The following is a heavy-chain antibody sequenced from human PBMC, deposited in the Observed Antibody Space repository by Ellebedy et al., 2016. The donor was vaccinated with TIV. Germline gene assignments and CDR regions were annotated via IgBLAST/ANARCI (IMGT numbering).Heavy chain of an antibody. Sequence: GGSLRLSXAASGFTFSRSWMSWVRQAPGKGLEWVSSISSSSGYIYDADSVKGRFTISRDNAKNSLFLQMNSLRAEDTALYYCARGNYCGGDCYPTQSGIFDYWGQGTLVTVSS. CDR2: ISSSSGYI. V-gene: IGHV3-21*01. D-gene: IGHD2-21*02. CDR1: GFTFSRSW. CDR3: ARGNYCGGDCYPTQSGIFDY. J-gene: IGHJ4*02.